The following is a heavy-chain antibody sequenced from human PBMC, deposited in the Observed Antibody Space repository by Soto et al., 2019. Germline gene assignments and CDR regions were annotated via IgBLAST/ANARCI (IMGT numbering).Heavy chain of an antibody. CDR1: GFTFSNYW. J-gene: IGHJ4*02. V-gene: IGHV3-7*05. D-gene: IGHD1-26*01. Sequence: GGSLRLSCAASGFTFSNYWMTWVRQAPGKGLEWVANIKEDGSEKYYVDSVAGRFTISRDNAKNSLYLEMNTLTVEDTAVYYCARGGKNNHDFWGQGTLVTVSS. CDR2: IKEDGSEK. CDR3: ARGGKNNHDF.